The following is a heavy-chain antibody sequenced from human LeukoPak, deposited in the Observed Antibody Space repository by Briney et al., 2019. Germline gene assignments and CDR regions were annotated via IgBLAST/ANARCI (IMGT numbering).Heavy chain of an antibody. CDR3: ARDKSTVAGNYYYGMDV. V-gene: IGHV4-4*07. J-gene: IGHJ6*02. D-gene: IGHD6-19*01. Sequence: PSETLSLTCTVSGGSISSYYWSWIRQPAGKGLEWIGRIYTSGSTNYNPSLKSRVTMSVDTSKNQFSLKLSSVTAADTAVYYCARDKSTVAGNYYYGMDVWGQGTTVTVSS. CDR2: IYTSGST. CDR1: GGSISSYY.